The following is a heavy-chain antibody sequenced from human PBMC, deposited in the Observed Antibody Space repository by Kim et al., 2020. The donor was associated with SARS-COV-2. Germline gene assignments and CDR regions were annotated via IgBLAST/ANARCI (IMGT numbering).Heavy chain of an antibody. V-gene: IGHV3-53*01. Sequence: CNGGSVKGSFTIYRDNHENRLYLQMNSLKVEDTAVYYCVRRRNGLGWLFDLWGRGTLVTVSS. CDR3: VRRRNGLGWLFDL. D-gene: IGHD3-3*01. J-gene: IGHJ2*01.